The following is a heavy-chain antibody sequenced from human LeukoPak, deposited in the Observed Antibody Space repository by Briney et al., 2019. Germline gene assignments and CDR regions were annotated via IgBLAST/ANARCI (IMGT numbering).Heavy chain of an antibody. D-gene: IGHD6-19*01. CDR3: AKGQWPVISGNWFDP. J-gene: IGHJ5*02. CDR1: GFTFSSYA. V-gene: IGHV3-23*01. Sequence: GGSLRPSCAASGFTFSSYAMSWVRQAPGKGLEWVSAISGSGTNTYYADSVKGRFTISRDNSKNTLYLQMNSLRAEDTAVYYCAKGQWPVISGNWFDPWGQGTLVTVSS. CDR2: ISGSGTNT.